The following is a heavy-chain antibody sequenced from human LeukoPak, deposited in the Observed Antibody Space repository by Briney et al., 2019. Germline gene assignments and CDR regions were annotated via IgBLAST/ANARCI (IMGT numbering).Heavy chain of an antibody. J-gene: IGHJ6*02. D-gene: IGHD1-7*01. CDR2: IYYSGST. V-gene: IGHV4-61*01. CDR1: GGSVSSGNYY. CDR3: ARGTYNWNYEDFYYYYYGMDV. Sequence: SETLSLTCTVSGGSVSSGNYYWSWIRQPPGKGLEWIGFIYYSGSTNYNPSLKSRVTISVDTSKNQFSLKLSSVTAADTAVYYCARGTYNWNYEDFYYYYYGMDVWGQGTTVTVSS.